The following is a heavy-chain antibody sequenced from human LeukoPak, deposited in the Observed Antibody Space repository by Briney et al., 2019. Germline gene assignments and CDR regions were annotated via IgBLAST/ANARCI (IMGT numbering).Heavy chain of an antibody. CDR1: GLTVTSDY. Sequence: GSLRLSCAASGLTVTSDYMNWVRQAPGKGLEWVSVIYSGGGTYYADSVKGRFTISRDNSKNTLYLQMNSLRAEDTAVYYCARGGYFALWGRGTLVTVSS. CDR3: ARGGYFAL. J-gene: IGHJ2*01. V-gene: IGHV3-53*01. CDR2: IYSGGGT.